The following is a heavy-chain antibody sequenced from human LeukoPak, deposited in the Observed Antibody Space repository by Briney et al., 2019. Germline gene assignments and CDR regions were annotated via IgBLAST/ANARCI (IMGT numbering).Heavy chain of an antibody. CDR3: ARDSNDYVWGSYRPHITYFDL. Sequence: PGGSLRLSCAASGFTFSNYAMHWVRHAPGKGLVWVSRINSDGSSTTYADSVKGRFTISRDNAKNTLFLQMNSLRAEDTAVYYCARDSNDYVWGSYRPHITYFDLWGRGTLVTVSS. J-gene: IGHJ2*01. CDR1: GFTFSNYA. V-gene: IGHV3-74*01. CDR2: INSDGSST. D-gene: IGHD3-16*02.